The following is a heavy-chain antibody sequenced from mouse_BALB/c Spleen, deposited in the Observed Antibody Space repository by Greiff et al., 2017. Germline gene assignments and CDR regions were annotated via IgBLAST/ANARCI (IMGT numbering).Heavy chain of an antibody. J-gene: IGHJ3*01. V-gene: IGHV5-6-5*01. CDR3: AREWDGYLAY. CDR1: GFTFSSYA. Sequence: EVKLMESGGGLVKPGGSLKLSCAASGFTFSSYAMSWVRQTPEKRLEWVASISSGGSTYYPDSVKGRFTISRDNARNILYLQMSSLRSEDTAMYYCAREWDGYLAYWGQGTLVTVSA. CDR2: ISSGGST. D-gene: IGHD2-3*01.